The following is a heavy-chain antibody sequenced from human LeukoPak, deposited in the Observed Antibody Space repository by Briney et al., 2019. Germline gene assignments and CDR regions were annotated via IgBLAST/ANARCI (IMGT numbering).Heavy chain of an antibody. J-gene: IGHJ4*02. Sequence: PGGSLRLSCAASGFAFSSYAMSWVRQAPGKGLEWVSGISVSGVSTDYADSVKGRFTISRDKSKNTLHLQMNTLRAEDTAVYFCAKERSHGPFFDYWGQGSPVTVSS. CDR2: ISVSGVST. CDR1: GFAFSSYA. D-gene: IGHD4-17*01. V-gene: IGHV3-23*01. CDR3: AKERSHGPFFDY.